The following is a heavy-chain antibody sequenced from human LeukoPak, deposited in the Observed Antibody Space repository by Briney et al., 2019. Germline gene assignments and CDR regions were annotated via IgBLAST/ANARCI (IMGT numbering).Heavy chain of an antibody. J-gene: IGHJ4*02. CDR1: GFTFSSYA. D-gene: IGHD3-10*01. CDR3: AKDQAYYGSGSRNDY. V-gene: IGHV3-23*01. Sequence: GWSLRLSCAASGFTFSSYAMSWVRQAPGKGLEWASAISGSGGSTYYADSVKGRFTISRDNSKNTLYLQMNSLRAEDTAVYYCAKDQAYYGSGSRNDYWGQGTLVTVSS. CDR2: ISGSGGST.